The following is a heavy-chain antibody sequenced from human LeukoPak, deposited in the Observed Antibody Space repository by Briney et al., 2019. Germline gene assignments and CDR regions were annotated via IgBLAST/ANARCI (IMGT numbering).Heavy chain of an antibody. J-gene: IGHJ4*02. V-gene: IGHV4-39*07. Sequence: PSETLSLTCTVSGGSISSSNYYWGWIRQPPGKGLEWIGSIYHSGSTYYNPSLKSRVTISVDTSKNQFSLKLSSVAAADTAFYYCAMYRGTYTHFDYWGQGTLVTVSS. CDR2: IYHSGST. CDR3: AMYRGTYTHFDY. D-gene: IGHD3-16*01. CDR1: GGSISSSNYY.